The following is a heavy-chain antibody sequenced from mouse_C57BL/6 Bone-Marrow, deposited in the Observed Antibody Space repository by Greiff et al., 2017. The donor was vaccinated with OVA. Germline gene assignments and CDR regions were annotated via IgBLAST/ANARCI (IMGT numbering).Heavy chain of an antibody. V-gene: IGHV14-4*01. Sequence: VQLQQSGAELVRPGASVKLSCTASGFNIKDDYMHWVKQRPEQGLEWIGWIDPENGDTEYASKFQGKATITADTSSNTAYLQLSSLTSEDTAVYYCTTWGNFLYYFDDWGQGTTLTVSS. CDR2: IDPENGDT. D-gene: IGHD2-1*01. CDR3: TTWGNFLYYFDD. J-gene: IGHJ2*01. CDR1: GFNIKDDY.